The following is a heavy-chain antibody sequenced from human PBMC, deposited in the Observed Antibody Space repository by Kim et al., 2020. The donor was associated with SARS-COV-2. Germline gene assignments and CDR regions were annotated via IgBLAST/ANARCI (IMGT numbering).Heavy chain of an antibody. D-gene: IGHD3-10*01. CDR1: GFTFSSYW. J-gene: IGHJ5*02. V-gene: IGHV3-7*01. CDR2: IKQDGSEK. Sequence: GGSLRLSCAASGFTFSSYWMSWVRQAPGKGLEWVANIKQDGSEKYYVDSVKGRFTISRDNAKNSLYLQMNSLRAEDTAVYYCARESGVWFGSSNWFDPWGQGTLVTVSS. CDR3: ARESGVWFGSSNWFDP.